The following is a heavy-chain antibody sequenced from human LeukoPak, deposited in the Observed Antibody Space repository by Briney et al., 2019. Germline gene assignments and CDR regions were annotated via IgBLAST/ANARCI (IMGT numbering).Heavy chain of an antibody. V-gene: IGHV4-59*12. CDR3: ARGEAYGSGTVHCDY. Sequence: SETLSLTCTVSGGSISGYFWSWIRQPPGKGLEWIGEIYQSGSTNCNPSLRSRVTISVDKSKNQFSLKLTSVTAADTAVYYCARGEAYGSGTVHCDYWGQGALVTVSS. J-gene: IGHJ4*02. CDR2: IYQSGST. CDR1: GGSISGYF. D-gene: IGHD3-10*01.